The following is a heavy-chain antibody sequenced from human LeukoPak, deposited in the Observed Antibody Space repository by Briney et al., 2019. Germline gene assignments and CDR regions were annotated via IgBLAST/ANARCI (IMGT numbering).Heavy chain of an antibody. CDR2: ISSSGDSI. CDR3: AKGGWGTGIGY. Sequence: GGSLRLSCAASGFKFRDYYMSWIRQAPGKGLQWVSYISSSGDSIHYADSAEGRFTISRDNAKNSLYLQMSGLRPEDTAVYYCAKGGWGTGIGYLGQGTLVTVSS. V-gene: IGHV3-11*01. J-gene: IGHJ4*02. CDR1: GFKFRDYY. D-gene: IGHD3-10*01.